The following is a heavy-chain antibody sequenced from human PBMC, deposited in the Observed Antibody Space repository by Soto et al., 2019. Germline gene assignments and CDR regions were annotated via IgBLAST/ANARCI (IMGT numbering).Heavy chain of an antibody. CDR1: GFTFSSYG. Sequence: QVQLVESGGGVVQPGRSLRLSCAASGFTFSSYGMNWVRQAPGKGLEWVAFIWHDGGNKFYAESVKGRFTISRDNSKNTLYLQMTSLSAEDTAMYYCARDGDVNTGFGKDYWGQGTLVTVSS. V-gene: IGHV3-33*01. J-gene: IGHJ4*02. D-gene: IGHD3-16*01. CDR3: ARDGDVNTGFGKDY. CDR2: IWHDGGNK.